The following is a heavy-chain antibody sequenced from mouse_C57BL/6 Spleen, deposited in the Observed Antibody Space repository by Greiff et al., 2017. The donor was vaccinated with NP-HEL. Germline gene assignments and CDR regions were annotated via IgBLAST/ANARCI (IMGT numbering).Heavy chain of an antibody. CDR3: VRPYDYDGYFDV. V-gene: IGHV10-1*01. Sequence: EVQLVESGGGLVQPKGSLKLSCAASGFSFNTYAMNWVRQAPGKGLEWVARIRSKSNNYATYYADSVKDRFTISRDDSESMLYLQMNNLKTEDTAMYYCVRPYDYDGYFDVWGTGTTVTVSS. CDR1: GFSFNTYA. J-gene: IGHJ1*03. D-gene: IGHD2-4*01. CDR2: IRSKSNNYAT.